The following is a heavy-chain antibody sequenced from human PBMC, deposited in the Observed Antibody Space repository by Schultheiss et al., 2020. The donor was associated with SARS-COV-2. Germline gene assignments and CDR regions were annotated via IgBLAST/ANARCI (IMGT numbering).Heavy chain of an antibody. Sequence: SETLSLTCAVYGGSFSGYYWSWIRQPPGKGLEWIGEINHSGSTNYNPSLKSRVTISVDTSKNQFSLKLSSVTAADTAVYYCARTIAAAGYYYYYYMDVWGKGTTVTVSS. D-gene: IGHD6-13*01. CDR2: INHSGST. J-gene: IGHJ6*03. CDR3: ARTIAAAGYYYYYYMDV. CDR1: GGSFSGYY. V-gene: IGHV4-34*01.